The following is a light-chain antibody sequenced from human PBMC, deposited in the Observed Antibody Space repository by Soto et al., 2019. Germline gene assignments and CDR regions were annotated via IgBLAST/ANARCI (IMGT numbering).Light chain of an antibody. Sequence: QSVLTQPPSASGTPGQRVTISCSGSSSNIGTNPVNWYQQLPGAAPKLLIYANNQRPSGVPDRFSGSKSDTSASLAISGLQSEDEADYYCEAWDDSLIGVLFGGGTKLTVL. V-gene: IGLV1-44*01. CDR3: EAWDDSLIGVL. CDR2: ANN. CDR1: SSNIGTNP. J-gene: IGLJ2*01.